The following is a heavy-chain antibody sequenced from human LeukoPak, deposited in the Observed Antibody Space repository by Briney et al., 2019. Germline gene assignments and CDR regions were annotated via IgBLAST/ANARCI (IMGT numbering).Heavy chain of an antibody. Sequence: GESLKISCKGSGYSFTSYCIVWVRQMPGKGLEWMGRIDPSDSYTNYSPSFQGHVTISADKSISTAYLQWSSLKASDTAMYYCARYGGYCSGGSCYTEYFQHWGQGTLVTVSS. V-gene: IGHV5-10-1*01. CDR2: IDPSDSYT. CDR3: ARYGGYCSGGSCYTEYFQH. CDR1: GYSFTSYC. J-gene: IGHJ1*01. D-gene: IGHD2-15*01.